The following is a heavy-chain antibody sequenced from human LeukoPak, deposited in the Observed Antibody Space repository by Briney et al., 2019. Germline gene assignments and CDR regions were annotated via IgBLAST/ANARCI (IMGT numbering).Heavy chain of an antibody. Sequence: GGSLRLSCAASGFTFSSYSMNWVRQAPGKGLEWVSYISSSSSTIYYADSVKGRFTISRDNAKNSLYLQMNSLRAEDTAVYYCARDKGGYSGYAVDYWGQGTLVTVSS. CDR2: ISSSSSTI. J-gene: IGHJ4*02. D-gene: IGHD5-12*01. CDR3: ARDKGGYSGYAVDY. CDR1: GFTFSSYS. V-gene: IGHV3-48*01.